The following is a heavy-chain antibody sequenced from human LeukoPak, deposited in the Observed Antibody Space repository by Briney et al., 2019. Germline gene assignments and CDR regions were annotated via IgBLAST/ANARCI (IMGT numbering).Heavy chain of an antibody. D-gene: IGHD2-8*01. CDR3: ARSPRGQMLGTNFDY. V-gene: IGHV1-18*01. J-gene: IGHJ4*02. CDR1: GYTFTSYG. Sequence: ASVKVSCKASGYTFTSYGISWVRQAPGQGVEWMGWISAYNGNTNYAQKLQGRVTMTTDTSTSTAYMELRSLRSDDTAVYYCARSPRGQMLGTNFDYWGQGTLVTVSS. CDR2: ISAYNGNT.